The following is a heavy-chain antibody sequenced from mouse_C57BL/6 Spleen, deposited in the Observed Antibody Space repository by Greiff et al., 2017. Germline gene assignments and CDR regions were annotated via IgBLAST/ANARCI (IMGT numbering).Heavy chain of an antibody. CDR3: ARVWDGYFDV. CDR1: GFTFSDYY. Sequence: EVQRVESEGGLVQPGSSMKLSCTASGFTFSDYYMAWVRQVPEKGLEWVANINYDGSSTYYLDSLKSRFIISRDNAKNILYLQMSSLKSEDTATYYCARVWDGYFDVWGTGTTVTVSS. V-gene: IGHV5-16*01. J-gene: IGHJ1*03. D-gene: IGHD4-1*01. CDR2: INYDGSST.